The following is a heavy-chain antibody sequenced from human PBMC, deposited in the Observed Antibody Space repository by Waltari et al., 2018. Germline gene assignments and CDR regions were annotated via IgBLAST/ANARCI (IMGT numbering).Heavy chain of an antibody. J-gene: IGHJ4*02. V-gene: IGHV3-33*01. Sequence: QVQLVESGGGVVQPGRSLRLSSAASGFTFSSYGMHWVRQAPGKGLEWVAVIWYDGSNKYYADSVKGRFTISRDNSKNTLYLQMNSLRAEDTAVYYCATNDGWSPGGNYWGQGTLVTVSS. CDR1: GFTFSSYG. D-gene: IGHD6-19*01. CDR3: ATNDGWSPGGNY. CDR2: IWYDGSNK.